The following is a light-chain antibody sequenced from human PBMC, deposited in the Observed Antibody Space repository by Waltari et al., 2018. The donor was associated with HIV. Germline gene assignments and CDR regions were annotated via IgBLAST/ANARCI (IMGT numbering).Light chain of an antibody. J-gene: IGKJ2*01. Sequence: DIQMTQSPSTLSASIGDRVNITCRASQSITNFLAWYQQKPGRAPNLLIAKASILQSGVPTNCSGSGSGTHCTLPISGLRLDDFATYYCQQYSRFPVTFGQGTKL. V-gene: IGKV1-5*03. CDR2: KAS. CDR3: QQYSRFPVT. CDR1: QSITNF.